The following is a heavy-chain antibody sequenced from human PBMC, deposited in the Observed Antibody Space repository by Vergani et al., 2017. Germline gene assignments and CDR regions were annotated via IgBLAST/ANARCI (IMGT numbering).Heavy chain of an antibody. CDR3: ARLYGRDSGGSKYFDY. V-gene: IGHV5-51*01. CDR1: GYSLTNYW. D-gene: IGHD5-12*01. J-gene: IGHJ4*01. CDR2: IHPADSDT. Sequence: EVQLVQSGAEVKKPGESLKISCQISGYSLTNYWIGWVRQMPGKGLEWMGIIHPADSDTRYSPSFQGQVTISVYKSISTAYLQRSSLRASDSAMYYCARLYGRDSGGSKYFDYWGQGTLVTVSS.